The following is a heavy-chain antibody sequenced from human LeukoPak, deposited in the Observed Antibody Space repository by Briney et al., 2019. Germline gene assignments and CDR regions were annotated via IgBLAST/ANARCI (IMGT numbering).Heavy chain of an antibody. V-gene: IGHV1-46*01. J-gene: IGHJ3*02. Sequence: GASVKVSCKASGYTFTNYYMHWVRQAPGQGLEWMGIINPSGGSTSYAQKFQGRVTMTGDMSTTTVYMELSSLRSEDTAVYYCARVESWEHSGSSQDVFDIWGQGTMVTVSS. D-gene: IGHD1-26*01. CDR2: INPSGGST. CDR3: ARVESWEHSGSSQDVFDI. CDR1: GYTFTNYY.